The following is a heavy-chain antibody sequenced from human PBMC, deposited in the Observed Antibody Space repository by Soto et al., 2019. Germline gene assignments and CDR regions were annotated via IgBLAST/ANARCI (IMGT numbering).Heavy chain of an antibody. Sequence: SQTLSLTCAISGDSVSSNSAAWNWIRQSPSRGLEWLGRTYYRSKWYNDYAVSVKSRITINPDTSKNQFSLQLNSVTPEDTAVYYCARGGGYSYGYSPSFDYWGQGTLVTVS. D-gene: IGHD5-18*01. V-gene: IGHV6-1*01. CDR2: TYYRSKWYN. CDR1: GDSVSSNSAA. CDR3: ARGGGYSYGYSPSFDY. J-gene: IGHJ4*02.